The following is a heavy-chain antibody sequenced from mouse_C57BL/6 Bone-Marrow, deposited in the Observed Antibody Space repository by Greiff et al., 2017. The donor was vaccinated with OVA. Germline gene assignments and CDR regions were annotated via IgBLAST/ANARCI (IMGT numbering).Heavy chain of an antibody. CDR2: ISDGGSYT. CDR1: GFTFSSYA. V-gene: IGHV5-4*01. Sequence: VQLKQSGGGLVKPGGSLKLSCAASGFTFSSYAMSWVRQTPEKRLEWVATISDGGSYTYYPDNVKGRFTISRDNAKNNLYLQMSHLKSEDTAMYYCAREGITTVAYFDYWGQGTTLTVSS. CDR3: AREGITTVAYFDY. D-gene: IGHD1-1*01. J-gene: IGHJ2*01.